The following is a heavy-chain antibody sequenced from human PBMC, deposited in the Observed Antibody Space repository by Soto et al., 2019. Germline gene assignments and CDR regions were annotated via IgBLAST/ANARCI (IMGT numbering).Heavy chain of an antibody. CDR2: IYPGDFQI. J-gene: IGHJ4*02. D-gene: IGHD6-19*01. CDR3: ARHLGTSGWPAPFDY. V-gene: IGHV5-51*01. CDR1: GYNFITYW. Sequence: EVQLVQSGPEVKKPGESLRISCKASGYNFITYWIAWVRQMPGKGLEWVAIIYPGDFQIRYSPSFQGHVTISADKSTSTTDLQWSSLEASDTAIYYCARHLGTSGWPAPFDYWGQGTLVTVSS.